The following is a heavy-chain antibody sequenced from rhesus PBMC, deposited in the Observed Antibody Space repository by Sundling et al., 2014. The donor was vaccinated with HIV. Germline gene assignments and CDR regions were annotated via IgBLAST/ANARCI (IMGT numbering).Heavy chain of an antibody. D-gene: IGHD1-1*01. Sequence: EVQLVETGGGLVQPGGSLRLSCAASGFIFSDYYMDWVRQAPGKGLEWVSRISNGGDSTWYADSVKGRFTISRENAKNTLYLQMDSLRAEDTAVYYCARVRWNYRDYWDQGVLVTVSS. V-gene: IGHV3-178*01. CDR1: GFIFSDYY. CDR2: ISNGGDST. J-gene: IGHJ4*01. CDR3: ARVRWNYRDY.